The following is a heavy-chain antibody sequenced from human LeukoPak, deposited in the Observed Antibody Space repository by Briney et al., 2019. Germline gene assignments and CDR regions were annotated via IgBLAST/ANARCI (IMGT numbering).Heavy chain of an antibody. Sequence: GESLKISCKGSGYSFTSYWIGWVRQMPGKGLEWMGIIYPGDSDTRYSPSFQGQVTISADKSISTAYLQWSSLKASDTAMHYCARSLYYYDSSGYYYFDYWGQGTLVTVSS. D-gene: IGHD3-22*01. J-gene: IGHJ4*02. V-gene: IGHV5-51*01. CDR2: IYPGDSDT. CDR3: ARSLYYYDSSGYYYFDY. CDR1: GYSFTSYW.